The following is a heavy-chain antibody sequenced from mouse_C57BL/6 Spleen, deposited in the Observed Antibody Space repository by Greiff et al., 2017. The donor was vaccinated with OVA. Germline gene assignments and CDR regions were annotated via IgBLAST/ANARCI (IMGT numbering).Heavy chain of an antibody. J-gene: IGHJ4*01. D-gene: IGHD1-1*01. CDR3: ARHLFSLDY. CDR2: INPNNGGT. V-gene: IGHV1-18*01. Sequence: DVKLQESGPELVKPGASVKIPCKASGYTFTDYNMDWVKQSHGKSLEWIGDINPNNGGTIYNQKFKGKATLTVDKSSSTAYMELRSLTSEDTAVYYCARHLFSLDYWGQGTSVTVSS. CDR1: GYTFTDYN.